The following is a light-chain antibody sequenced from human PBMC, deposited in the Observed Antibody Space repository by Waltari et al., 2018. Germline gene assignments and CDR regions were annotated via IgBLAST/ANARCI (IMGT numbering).Light chain of an antibody. CDR3: QAWDSSTGWV. CDR1: KLGDKY. J-gene: IGLJ3*02. CDR2: QDS. Sequence: SYELTQPPSVSVSPGQTASITCSGDKLGDKYACWYQQKPGQSPVLVIYQDSKRPSGIPERFSGSNSGNTATLTISGTQAMDEADYYCQAWDSSTGWVFGGGTKLTVL. V-gene: IGLV3-1*01.